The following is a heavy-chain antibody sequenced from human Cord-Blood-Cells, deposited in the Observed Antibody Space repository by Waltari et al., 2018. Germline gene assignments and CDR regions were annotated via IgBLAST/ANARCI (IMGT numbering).Heavy chain of an antibody. CDR1: GFSLSTSGVG. CDR3: AQGQAVRYFDL. CDR2: IYWDDDK. J-gene: IGHJ2*01. Sequence: QITLKESGPTLVKPTQTLTLTCTFSGFSLSTSGVGVGWTRQPPGKALEWLALIYWDDDKHYSPSLKSRLTITKDTSKNQVVLTTTNMDPVDTATYYCAQGQAVRYFDLWGRGTLVTVSS. V-gene: IGHV2-5*02.